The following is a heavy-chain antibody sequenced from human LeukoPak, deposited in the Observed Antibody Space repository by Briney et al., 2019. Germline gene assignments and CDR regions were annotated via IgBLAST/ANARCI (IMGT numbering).Heavy chain of an antibody. CDR1: GFTFSSHA. J-gene: IGHJ4*02. Sequence: GGSLRLSCAASGFTFSSHAMSWVRQAPGKGLEWVSGISGSGGSTYYADSVKGRFTISRDNSKQTLYLQMNSLRGEDTAIYYCASAPGYSSGWPFDYWGQGTLVTVSS. CDR3: ASAPGYSSGWPFDY. V-gene: IGHV3-23*01. CDR2: ISGSGGST. D-gene: IGHD6-19*01.